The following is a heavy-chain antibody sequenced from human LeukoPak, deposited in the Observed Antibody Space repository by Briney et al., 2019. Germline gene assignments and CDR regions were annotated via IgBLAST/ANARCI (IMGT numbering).Heavy chain of an antibody. CDR1: GGSFSGYY. CDR2: INHSGST. V-gene: IGHV4-34*01. J-gene: IGHJ5*02. D-gene: IGHD5-24*01. Sequence: SETLSLTCAVYGGSFSGYYWSWIRQPPGKGLEWIGEINHSGSTNYNPSLKSRVTISVDTSENQFSLKLSSVTAADTAVYYCARAGLRDGYNYLNWFDPWGQGTLVTVSS. CDR3: ARAGLRDGYNYLNWFDP.